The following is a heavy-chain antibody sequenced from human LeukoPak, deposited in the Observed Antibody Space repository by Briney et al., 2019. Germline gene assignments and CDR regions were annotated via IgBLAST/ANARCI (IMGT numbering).Heavy chain of an antibody. J-gene: IGHJ4*02. CDR3: TTDRLSRHIVVVTAISGVDY. D-gene: IGHD2-21*02. V-gene: IGHV3-15*01. CDR2: IKSKTDGGTT. Sequence: GGSLRLSCAASGFTFSNAWMSWVRQAPGKGLEWVGRIKSKTDGGTTDYAAPVKGRFTISRDDSKNTLYLQMNSLKTEDTAVYYCTTDRLSRHIVVVTAISGVDYWGQGTLVTVSP. CDR1: GFTFSNAW.